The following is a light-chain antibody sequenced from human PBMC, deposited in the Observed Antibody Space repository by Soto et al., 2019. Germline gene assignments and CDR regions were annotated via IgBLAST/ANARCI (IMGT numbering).Light chain of an antibody. CDR1: TTDIDNYDS. CDR2: DVN. J-gene: IGLJ1*01. CDR3: SLYSGNDSLI. Sequence: QSVLTQPPSVSGSPGQSVTISCTATTTDIDNYDSVSWHHQDPGIAPKLIIYDVNNRPSVAPDRLSGFTSGNAASLTISGLQAEDETDYFCSLYSGNDSLIFGPESKGTVL. V-gene: IGLV2-18*01.